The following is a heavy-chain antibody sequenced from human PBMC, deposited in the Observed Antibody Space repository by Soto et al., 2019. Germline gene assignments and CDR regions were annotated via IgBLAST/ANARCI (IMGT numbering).Heavy chain of an antibody. CDR1: GFAFSGYW. D-gene: IGHD3-9*01. V-gene: IGHV3-7*03. Sequence: GGSLRLYCAASGFAFSGYWMTWVRQAPGKGLEWVADIKKDGTEKYYVDSVKGRFTISRDNDKKSVYLQMNGLTVEDTAVYRCARGPSYSDYSNDWFFDSWGQGALVTVSS. CDR2: IKKDGTEK. CDR3: ARGPSYSDYSNDWFFDS. J-gene: IGHJ4*02.